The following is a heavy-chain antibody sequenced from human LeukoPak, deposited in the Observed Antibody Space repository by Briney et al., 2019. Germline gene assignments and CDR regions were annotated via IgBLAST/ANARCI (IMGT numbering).Heavy chain of an antibody. D-gene: IGHD4-17*01. Sequence: ASVKVSCKASGYTFTSYAMHWVRQAPGQRLEWMGWINAGNGNTKYSQKFQGRVTITRVTSASTAYMELSSLRSEDTAVYYCARSTVTPNWFDPWGQGTLVTVSS. J-gene: IGHJ5*02. CDR3: ARSTVTPNWFDP. CDR2: INAGNGNT. CDR1: GYTFTSYA. V-gene: IGHV1-3*01.